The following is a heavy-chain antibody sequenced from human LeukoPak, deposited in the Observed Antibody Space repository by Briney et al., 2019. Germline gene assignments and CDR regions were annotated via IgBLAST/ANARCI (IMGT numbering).Heavy chain of an antibody. V-gene: IGHV3-30*04. J-gene: IGHJ4*02. CDR2: ISYDGSNK. Sequence: GESLRLSCAASGFTFSSYAMPWVRQAPGKGLEWVAVISYDGSNKYYADSVKGRFTISRDNSKNTLYLQMNSLRAEDTAVYYCAREEDYDILTGYYGIDYWGQGTLVTVSS. CDR3: AREEDYDILTGYYGIDY. D-gene: IGHD3-9*01. CDR1: GFTFSSYA.